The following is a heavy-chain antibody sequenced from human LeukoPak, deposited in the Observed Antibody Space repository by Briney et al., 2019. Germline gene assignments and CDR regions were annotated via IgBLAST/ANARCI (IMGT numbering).Heavy chain of an antibody. Sequence: GGSLRDSCAASGFTFNYAWMSWVRQVPGKGLEWVGQTVSEIDGGTTDYATPVKGRFTISRDDSKSTLYLQMNSLKIEDTAVYYCTTDEDWNYARKDVWGQGATVIVSS. CDR2: TVSEIDGGTT. V-gene: IGHV3-15*04. D-gene: IGHD1-7*01. J-gene: IGHJ6*02. CDR1: GFTFNYAW. CDR3: TTDEDWNYARKDV.